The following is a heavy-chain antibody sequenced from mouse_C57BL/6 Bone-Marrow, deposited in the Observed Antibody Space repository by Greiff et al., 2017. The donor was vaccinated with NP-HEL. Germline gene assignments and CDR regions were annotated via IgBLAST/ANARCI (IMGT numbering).Heavy chain of an antibody. CDR2: ISDGGSYT. Sequence: EVQGVESGGGLVKPGGSLKLSCAASGFTFSSYAMSWVRQTPEKRLEWVATISDGGSYTYYPDNVKGRFTISRDNAKNNLYLQMSHLKSEDTAMYYCARDIPDYYGSSYWYFDVWGTGTTVTVSS. CDR1: GFTFSSYA. D-gene: IGHD1-1*01. J-gene: IGHJ1*03. V-gene: IGHV5-4*01. CDR3: ARDIPDYYGSSYWYFDV.